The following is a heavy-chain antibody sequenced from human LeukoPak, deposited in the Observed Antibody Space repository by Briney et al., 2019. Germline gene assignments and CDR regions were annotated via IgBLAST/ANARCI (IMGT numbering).Heavy chain of an antibody. V-gene: IGHV3-7*01. Sequence: PGGSLRLSCAASGFTFSSYWMGWVRQAPGKGLEWVANIKQDGSEKYYVDSVKGRFTISRDNAKNTLYLQMNSLRAEDTAVYYCARDRGNLAAAGTGDAFDIWGQGTMVTVSS. CDR1: GFTFSSYW. J-gene: IGHJ3*02. D-gene: IGHD6-13*01. CDR3: ARDRGNLAAAGTGDAFDI. CDR2: IKQDGSEK.